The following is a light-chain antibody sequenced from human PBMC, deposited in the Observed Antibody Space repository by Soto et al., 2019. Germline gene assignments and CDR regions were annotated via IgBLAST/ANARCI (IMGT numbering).Light chain of an antibody. V-gene: IGKV4-1*01. Sequence: DIVMTQSPDSLAVSLGERATINCKSSQSVLFASKNYLAWYQQKPGQAPRLLIYWASTRESGVPDRFSGSGSGTDFTLIISSLQAEDVAVYYCQQYYSAPRLLTFGGGTKVEIK. CDR2: WAS. CDR1: QSVLFASKNY. CDR3: QQYYSAPRLLT. J-gene: IGKJ4*01.